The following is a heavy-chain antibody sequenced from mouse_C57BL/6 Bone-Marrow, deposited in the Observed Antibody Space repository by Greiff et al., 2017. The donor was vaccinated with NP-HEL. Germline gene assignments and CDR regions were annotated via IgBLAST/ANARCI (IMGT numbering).Heavy chain of an antibody. V-gene: IGHV1-59*01. D-gene: IGHD2-4*01. CDR2: IDPSDSYT. CDR1: GYTFTSYW. CDR3: ALYYDYAWFAY. J-gene: IGHJ3*01. Sequence: QVQLQQPGAELVRPGTSVKLSCKASGYTFTSYWMHWVKQRPGQGLEWIGVIDPSDSYTTYNQKFKGKATLTVDTSSSTAYMQLSSLTSEDSAVYYCALYYDYAWFAYWGQGTLVTVSA.